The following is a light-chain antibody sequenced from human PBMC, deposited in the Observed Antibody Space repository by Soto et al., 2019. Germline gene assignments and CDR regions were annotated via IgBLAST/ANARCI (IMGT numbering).Light chain of an antibody. CDR2: GAS. V-gene: IGKV1-39*01. J-gene: IGKJ1*01. CDR3: QQSYSSPPT. CDR1: QSISNH. Sequence: DIPMTQSPSSLSASVADRVTITCRASQSISNHLNWYQQKPGKAPKCLIFGASSLQSGVPSRFSGSRSGPDFTLTISSLQPEDFATYYCQQSYSSPPTFGEGTKV.